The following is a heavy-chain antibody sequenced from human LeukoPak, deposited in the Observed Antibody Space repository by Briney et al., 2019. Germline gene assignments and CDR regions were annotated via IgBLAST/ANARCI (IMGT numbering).Heavy chain of an antibody. Sequence: GASVKVSCKASGYTFTSYGISWVRQAPGQGLEWMGRIIPILGIANYAQKFQGRVTITADKSTSTAYMELSSLRSEDTAVYYCARDSSARMVRGVKGAYAFDIWGQGTMVTVSS. D-gene: IGHD3-10*01. CDR2: IIPILGIA. CDR3: ARDSSARMVRGVKGAYAFDI. J-gene: IGHJ3*02. V-gene: IGHV1-69*04. CDR1: GYTFTSYG.